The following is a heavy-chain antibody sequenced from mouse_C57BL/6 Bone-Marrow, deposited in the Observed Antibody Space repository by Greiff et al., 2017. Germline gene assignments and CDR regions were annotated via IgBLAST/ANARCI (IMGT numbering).Heavy chain of an antibody. CDR3: ARPYDSNDWYFDV. V-gene: IGHV1-55*01. J-gene: IGHJ1*03. Sequence: VQLQQPGAELVKPGASVKMSCKASGYTFTSYWITWVKQRPGQGLEWIGDIYPGSGSTNYNEKFKGKATLTVDTTSSTAYMQLSSLTSEDAAVYYCARPYDSNDWYFDVWGTGTTVTVSS. D-gene: IGHD2-5*01. CDR1: GYTFTSYW. CDR2: IYPGSGST.